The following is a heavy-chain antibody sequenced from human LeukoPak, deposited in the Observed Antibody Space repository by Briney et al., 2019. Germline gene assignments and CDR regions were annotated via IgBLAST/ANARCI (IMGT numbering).Heavy chain of an antibody. Sequence: SVKVSCKASGGTFSSYAISWVRQAPGQGLEWMGGIIPIFGTANYAQKFQGRVTITADESTSTAYMELSSLRSEDTAVYYCARGADYYDSSGYYKLLDYWGQGTLVTVSS. CDR1: GGTFSSYA. D-gene: IGHD3-22*01. V-gene: IGHV1-69*13. CDR2: IIPIFGTA. CDR3: ARGADYYDSSGYYKLLDY. J-gene: IGHJ4*02.